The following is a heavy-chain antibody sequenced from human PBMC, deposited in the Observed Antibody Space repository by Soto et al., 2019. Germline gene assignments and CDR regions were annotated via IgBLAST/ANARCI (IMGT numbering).Heavy chain of an antibody. D-gene: IGHD5-18*01. V-gene: IGHV3-30-3*01. J-gene: IGHJ3*02. CDR3: AGSGYSYGSGAFDI. CDR2: ISYDGSNK. CDR1: GFTFSIYA. Sequence: GGSLRLSCAASGFTFSIYAMHWFRQAPGKGLEWVAVISYDGSNKYYADSVKGRFTISRDNSKNTLYLQMNSLRAEDTAVYYCAGSGYSYGSGAFDIWGQGTMVTVSS.